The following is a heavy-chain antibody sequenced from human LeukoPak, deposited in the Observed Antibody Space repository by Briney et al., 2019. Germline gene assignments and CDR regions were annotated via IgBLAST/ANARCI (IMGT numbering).Heavy chain of an antibody. J-gene: IGHJ4*02. V-gene: IGHV3-30-3*01. D-gene: IGHD2-15*01. CDR1: GFTFSSYA. CDR3: ARIVVVAGAGFDY. CDR2: ISYDGSNK. Sequence: PGGSLRLSCAASGFTFSSYAMHWVRQAPGQGLEGVAVISYDGSNKYYADSVKGRFTISRDNSKNTLDLQMNSLRAEATAVYYCARIVVVAGAGFDYWGQGTMVTVSS.